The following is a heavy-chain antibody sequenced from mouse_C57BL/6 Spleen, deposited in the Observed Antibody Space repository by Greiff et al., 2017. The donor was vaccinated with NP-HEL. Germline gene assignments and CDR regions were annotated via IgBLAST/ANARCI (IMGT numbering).Heavy chain of an antibody. Sequence: EVQLQQSGPVLVKPGASVKMSCKASGYTFTDYYMNWVKQSHGKSLEWIGVINPYNGGTSYNQKFKGKATLTVDKSSSTAYMELNSLTSEDSAVYYCARRAYYSNYDYWGQGTTRTVSS. J-gene: IGHJ2*01. D-gene: IGHD2-5*01. V-gene: IGHV1-19*01. CDR1: GYTFTDYY. CDR2: INPYNGGT. CDR3: ARRAYYSNYDY.